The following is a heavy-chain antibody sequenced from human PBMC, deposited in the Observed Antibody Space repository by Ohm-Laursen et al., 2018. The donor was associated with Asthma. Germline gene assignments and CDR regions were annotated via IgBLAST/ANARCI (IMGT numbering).Heavy chain of an antibody. Sequence: SLRLSCTAPGFTFSDYPMTWVRQAPGKGLEWVSSISDSSEYIYYADSVRGRFTVSRDNAKNSMDLQMDRLRAEDTAVYYCARKFSSGWLFDFWGQGTLVTVSS. CDR2: ISDSSEYI. V-gene: IGHV3-21*04. J-gene: IGHJ4*02. D-gene: IGHD6-19*01. CDR1: GFTFSDYP. CDR3: ARKFSSGWLFDF.